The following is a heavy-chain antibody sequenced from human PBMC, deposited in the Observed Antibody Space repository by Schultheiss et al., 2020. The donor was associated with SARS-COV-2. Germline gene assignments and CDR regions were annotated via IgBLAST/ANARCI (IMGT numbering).Heavy chain of an antibody. D-gene: IGHD3/OR15-3a*01. CDR2: ISSNGGST. Sequence: GGSLRLSCAASGFTFSSYAMHWVRQAPGKGLEYVSAISSNGGSTYYADSVKGRFTISRDNSKNTLYLQMNSLRAEDTAVYYCARDWTSFYYYGMDVWGQGTTVTVSS. V-gene: IGHV3-64*04. CDR3: ARDWTSFYYYGMDV. CDR1: GFTFSSYA. J-gene: IGHJ6*02.